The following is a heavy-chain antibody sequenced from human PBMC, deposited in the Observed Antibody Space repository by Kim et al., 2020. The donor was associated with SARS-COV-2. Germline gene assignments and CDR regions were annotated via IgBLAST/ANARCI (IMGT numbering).Heavy chain of an antibody. CDR3: AREPSIAVAA. D-gene: IGHD6-19*01. CDR2: ISSSSSYI. J-gene: IGHJ5*02. V-gene: IGHV3-21*01. Sequence: GGSLRLSCAASGFTFSSYSMNWVRQAPGKGLEWVSSISSSSSYIYYADSVKGRFTIPRDNAKNSLYLQMNSLRAEDTAVYYCAREPSIAVAAWGQGTLVTVSS. CDR1: GFTFSSYS.